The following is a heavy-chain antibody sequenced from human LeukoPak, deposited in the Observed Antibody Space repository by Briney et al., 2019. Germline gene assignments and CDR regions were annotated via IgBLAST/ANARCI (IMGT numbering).Heavy chain of an antibody. CDR2: MSPNSGNT. Sequence: ASVKVSCKASGYTFTAYYMHWVRQTTGQGLEWMGWMSPNSGNTGYAQKFQGRVTMTRDNSMSTAYMELSSLSSEDTAVYYCARALSGCILCFDYWGQGTLVTVSS. V-gene: IGHV1-8*02. D-gene: IGHD6-19*01. J-gene: IGHJ4*02. CDR3: ARALSGCILCFDY. CDR1: GYTFTAYY.